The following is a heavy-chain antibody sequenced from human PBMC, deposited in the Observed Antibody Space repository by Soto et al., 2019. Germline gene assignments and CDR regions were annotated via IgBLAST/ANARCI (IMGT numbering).Heavy chain of an antibody. CDR3: ARCYYDSSGFDS. V-gene: IGHV4-39*01. CDR1: GGSISSSNYY. CDR2: IYYSGTT. Sequence: PSETLSLTCSVSGGSISSSNYYWGWIRQPPGKGLEWIGNIYYSGTTYYNPSLKSRVTISVDMSKKQFSLKLSSVTAADTAMYYCARCYYDSSGFDSWGQGTLVTVSS. D-gene: IGHD3-22*01. J-gene: IGHJ4*02.